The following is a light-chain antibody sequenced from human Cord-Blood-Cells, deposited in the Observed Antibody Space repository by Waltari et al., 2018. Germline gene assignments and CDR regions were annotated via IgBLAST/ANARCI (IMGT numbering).Light chain of an antibody. CDR1: SSDDGGYNY. V-gene: IGLV2-14*01. Sequence: QSALTQPASVSGSPGQSITISCTGTSSDDGGYNYVSWYQQHPGTAPKLMIYDVSNRPSGVSNRFSGSKSGNTASLTISGLQAEYEADYYCSSYTSSSTYVFGTGTKVTVL. CDR3: SSYTSSSTYV. CDR2: DVS. J-gene: IGLJ1*01.